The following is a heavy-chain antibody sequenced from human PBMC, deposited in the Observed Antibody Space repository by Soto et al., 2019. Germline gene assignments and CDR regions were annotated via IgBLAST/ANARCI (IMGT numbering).Heavy chain of an antibody. Sequence: SLVLTCAASGFAFSSYAMHGVRQAPGKGLEWVAVISYDGSNKYYADSVKGRFTISRDNSKNTLYLQMNSLRAEDTAVYYCARDIKDHYYGSGSYDYGMDVWGQGTKVTVYS. CDR3: ARDIKDHYYGSGSYDYGMDV. CDR1: GFAFSSYA. D-gene: IGHD3-10*01. V-gene: IGHV3-30-3*01. CDR2: ISYDGSNK. J-gene: IGHJ6*02.